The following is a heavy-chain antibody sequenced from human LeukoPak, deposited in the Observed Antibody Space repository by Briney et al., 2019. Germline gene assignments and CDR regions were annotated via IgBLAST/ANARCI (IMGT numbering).Heavy chain of an antibody. V-gene: IGHV3-7*01. CDR3: ARVVSYYDVLTGYENYYFDY. CDR1: GFTFSSYW. Sequence: HPGGSLRLSCTASGFTFSSYWMSWVRQAPGKGLEWVANIKQDGSEKYYVDSVKGRFSISRDNAKNSLYLQLNSLRAEDTAVYYCARVVSYYDVLTGYENYYFDYWGQGTLVTVSS. D-gene: IGHD3-9*01. J-gene: IGHJ4*02. CDR2: IKQDGSEK.